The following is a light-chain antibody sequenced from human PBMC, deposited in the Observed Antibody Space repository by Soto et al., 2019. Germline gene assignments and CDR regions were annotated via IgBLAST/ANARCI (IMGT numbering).Light chain of an antibody. CDR2: DAS. CDR1: QSVSSY. CDR3: QQRSSWPFS. V-gene: IGKV3-11*01. Sequence: EIVLTQAPATLSLSPGERATLSCRASQSVSSYLAWYQQKPGQAPRLLIYDASNRATGIPARFSGSGSGTYFTPPISSLEPEDSAIYYCQQRSSWPFSFGPETEVAIK. J-gene: IGKJ3*01.